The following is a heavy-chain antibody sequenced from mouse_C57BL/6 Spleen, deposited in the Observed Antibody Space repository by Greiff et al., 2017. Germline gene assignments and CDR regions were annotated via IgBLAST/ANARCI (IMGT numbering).Heavy chain of an antibody. J-gene: IGHJ4*01. CDR3: ARFQANAMDY. Sequence: QVQLKQPGAELVMPGASVKLSCKASGYTFTSYWMHWVKQRPGPGLEWIGEIDPSDSYTNYNQQFKGKSTLTVDKSSSTAYMQLSSLTSEDAAVYYCARFQANAMDYWGQGTSVTVSS. V-gene: IGHV1-69*01. CDR1: GYTFTSYW. D-gene: IGHD3-2*02. CDR2: IDPSDSYT.